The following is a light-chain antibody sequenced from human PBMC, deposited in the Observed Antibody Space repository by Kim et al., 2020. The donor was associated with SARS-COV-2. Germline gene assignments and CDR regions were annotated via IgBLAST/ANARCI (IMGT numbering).Light chain of an antibody. V-gene: IGLV4-69*02. J-gene: IGLJ3*02. CDR1: GGHSRYA. CDR3: QTWDTGIRV. Sequence: SVKLPCTLGGGHSRYAIAWDQQQPERGPRYLMIVNTDGSHTRGDGIPDRFSGSSSGAERYLSISRLQSEDEADYYCQTWDTGIRVFGGGTQLTVL. CDR2: VNTDGSH.